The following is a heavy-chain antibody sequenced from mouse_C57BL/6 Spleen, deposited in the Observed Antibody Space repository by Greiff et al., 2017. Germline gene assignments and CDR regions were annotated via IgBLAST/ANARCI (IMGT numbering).Heavy chain of an antibody. V-gene: IGHV1-39*01. J-gene: IGHJ4*01. CDR2: INPNYGTT. CDR1: GYSFTDYN. CDR3: AREDYYGSSHYAMDY. Sequence: EVQLKESGPELVKPGASVKISCKASGYSFTDYNMNWVKQSNGKSLEWIGVINPNYGTTSYNQKFKGKATLTVDQSSSTAYMQLNSLTSEDSAVYYCAREDYYGSSHYAMDYWGQGTSVTVSS. D-gene: IGHD1-1*01.